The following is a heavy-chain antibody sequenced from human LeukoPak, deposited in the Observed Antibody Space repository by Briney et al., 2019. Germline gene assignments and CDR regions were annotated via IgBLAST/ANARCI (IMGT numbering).Heavy chain of an antibody. J-gene: IGHJ4*02. CDR1: GFTFSSYG. CDR2: ISYDGSNK. V-gene: IGHV3-30*18. D-gene: IGHD4-17*01. Sequence: GGSLRLSCAASGFTFSSYGMHWVRQAPGKGLEWVAVISYDGSNKYYADSVKGRFTISRDNSKNTLYLQMNSLRAEDTAVYYCAKDDDRYGDYSDYWGQGTLVTVSS. CDR3: AKDDDRYGDYSDY.